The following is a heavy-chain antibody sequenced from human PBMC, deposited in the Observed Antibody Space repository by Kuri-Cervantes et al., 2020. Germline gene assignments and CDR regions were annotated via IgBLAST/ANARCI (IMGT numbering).Heavy chain of an antibody. D-gene: IGHD3-22*01. CDR1: GFNLSDYY. J-gene: IGHJ3*02. CDR2: ITHTATSI. Sequence: LSLTCAASGFNLSDYYMTCRQAPGKGLEWVPCITHTATSIYSADSVKGRFTISRDNAKNSLYLQMNSLRAEDTAVYYCARMNYYYDSSGYSLVAFDIWGQGTMVTVSS. CDR3: ARMNYYYDSSGYSLVAFDI. V-gene: IGHV3-11*04.